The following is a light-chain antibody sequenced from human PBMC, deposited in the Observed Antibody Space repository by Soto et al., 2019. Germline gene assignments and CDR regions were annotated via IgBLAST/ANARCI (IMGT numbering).Light chain of an antibody. CDR3: SSYTIKNTWV. Sequence: QSVLTQPASVSGSPGQSITISCTGTSSDVGGYNYVAWYLQHPGKAPKLIIYEVTNRPSGVSSRFSGSKSGNTASLTISGLQAEDEADYYCSSYTIKNTWVFGGGTKVTVL. CDR2: EVT. CDR1: SSDVGGYNY. J-gene: IGLJ3*02. V-gene: IGLV2-14*01.